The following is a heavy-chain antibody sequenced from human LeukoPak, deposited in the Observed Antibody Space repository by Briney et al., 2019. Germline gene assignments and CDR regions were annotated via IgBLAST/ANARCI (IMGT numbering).Heavy chain of an antibody. CDR3: AKELAVAGTGGVRSLDY. CDR2: IRSKADNYAT. Sequence: GGSLRLSCAASGFTFSGSPILWVRQASGKGLEWVGRIRSKADNYATAYAASVQGRCTISRDDSKSTAYLQLNSLKTEDTAVYYCAKELAVAGTGGVRSLDYWGQGTLVTVSS. D-gene: IGHD6-19*01. J-gene: IGHJ4*02. V-gene: IGHV3-73*01. CDR1: GFTFSGSP.